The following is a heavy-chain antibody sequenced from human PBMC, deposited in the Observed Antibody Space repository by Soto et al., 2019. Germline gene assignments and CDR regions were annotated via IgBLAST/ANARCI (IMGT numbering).Heavy chain of an antibody. CDR3: AKEDSGGYYDSSGYYSYYFDY. V-gene: IGHV3-23*01. Sequence: PGGSLRLSCAASGFTFSSYAMSWVRQAPGKGLEWVSAISGSGGSTYYADSVKGRFTISRDNSKNTLYLQMNSLRAEDTAVYYCAKEDSGGYYDSSGYYSYYFDYWGQGTLVTVSS. D-gene: IGHD3-22*01. CDR2: ISGSGGST. CDR1: GFTFSSYA. J-gene: IGHJ4*02.